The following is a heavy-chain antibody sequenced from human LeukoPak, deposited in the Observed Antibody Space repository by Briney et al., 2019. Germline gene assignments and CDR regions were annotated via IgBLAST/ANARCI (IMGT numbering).Heavy chain of an antibody. V-gene: IGHV3-48*04. J-gene: IGHJ2*01. CDR1: EFTFSNYN. CDR2: ISSSGSTM. CDR3: ARPKYSSSRYFDL. D-gene: IGHD6-6*01. Sequence: GGSLRLSCTASEFTFSNYNMNWVRQAPGKGLEWVSYISSSGSTMYYADSVKGRFTISRDNAKNSLYLQMNDLRAEDTAVYYCARPKYSSSRYFDLWGRGALVTVSS.